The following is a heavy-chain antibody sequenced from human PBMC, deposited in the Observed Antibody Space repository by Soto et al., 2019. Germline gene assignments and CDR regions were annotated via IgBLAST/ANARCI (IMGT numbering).Heavy chain of an antibody. CDR1: GGSTSNYY. CDR3: ARGNQVAMSDY. CDR2: FYASGYT. Sequence: QVQLQESGPGLVKPSETLSLTCAVSGGSTSNYYWSWIRQPAGKGLEWIGRFYASGYTNYNPSLKSRVTMSLDISKNQFSLRLSSVTAADTAVYYCARGNQVAMSDYWGQGTLVTVSS. J-gene: IGHJ4*02. V-gene: IGHV4-4*07.